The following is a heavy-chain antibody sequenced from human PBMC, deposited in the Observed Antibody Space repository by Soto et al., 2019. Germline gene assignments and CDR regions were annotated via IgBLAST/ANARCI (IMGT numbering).Heavy chain of an antibody. Sequence: PSETLSLTCAVSGASISSYYWSWIRQPPGKGLEWIGYIYYSGNTNYNPSLKSRVIISVDTSKNQVSLKLSSVTAADTAVYYCGGQKRTTTGRFRELLNHYYYMDVWGRGTTVTVSS. CDR2: IYYSGNT. D-gene: IGHD3-10*01. CDR1: GASISSYY. V-gene: IGHV4-59*08. CDR3: GGQKRTTTGRFRELLNHYYYMDV. J-gene: IGHJ6*03.